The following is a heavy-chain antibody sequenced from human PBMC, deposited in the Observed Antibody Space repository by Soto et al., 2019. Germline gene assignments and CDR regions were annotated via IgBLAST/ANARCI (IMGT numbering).Heavy chain of an antibody. V-gene: IGHV3-48*01. Sequence: EVQLVESGGGLVPPGGSLRLSCAASGFTFRSYSMNWVRQAPGKGLEWISHISSVTSTIYYADSVKGRFTISRDNAKNPVFLQMNRLRAEDTAVYYCARDPGLTLFGEVTPFDSWGQGTLVSVFS. CDR1: GFTFRSYS. D-gene: IGHD3-3*01. J-gene: IGHJ4*02. CDR2: ISSVTSTI. CDR3: ARDPGLTLFGEVTPFDS.